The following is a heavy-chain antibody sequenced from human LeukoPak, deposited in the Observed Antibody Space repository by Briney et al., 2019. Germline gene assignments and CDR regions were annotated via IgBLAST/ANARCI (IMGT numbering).Heavy chain of an antibody. V-gene: IGHV3-74*01. CDR3: ARAGLDGGSYFGS. Sequence: GGSLRLSCAASGLTVSSNYMSWVRQAPGKGLLWDSRINGDGSRTSYADSVKGRFTISRDNAKNTLFLQMNSLRAEDTAVYYCARAGLDGGSYFGSWGQGTLVTVSS. J-gene: IGHJ5*02. CDR1: GLTVSSNY. CDR2: INGDGSRT. D-gene: IGHD1-26*01.